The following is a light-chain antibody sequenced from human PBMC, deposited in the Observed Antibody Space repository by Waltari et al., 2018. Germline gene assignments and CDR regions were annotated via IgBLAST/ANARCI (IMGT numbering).Light chain of an antibody. V-gene: IGLV2-14*01. CDR1: ISAVGGYNF. J-gene: IGLJ3*02. Sequence: QSALTQSASVSGSPGQTITISCTGTISAVGGYNFVSWYQQLPGKPPKPLIYGVDQRPSGVSLRFSGSKSANTATLTISGLQPEDEGDYFCSSYTARSTLVFGGGTKLTVL. CDR2: GVD. CDR3: SSYTARSTLV.